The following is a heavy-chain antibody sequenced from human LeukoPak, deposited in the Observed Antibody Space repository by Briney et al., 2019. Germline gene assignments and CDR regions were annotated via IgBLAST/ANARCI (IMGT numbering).Heavy chain of an antibody. V-gene: IGHV3-23*01. J-gene: IGHJ4*02. CDR1: GFTFSGFP. Sequence: GGSLRLSCAASGFTFSGFPMSWVRQAPGKGLEWVSAISGSGDSTYYGDSVKGRFTISRDNSKNTLYLQMNSLRAEDTAVYYCTKDWGYWGQGTPVTVSS. CDR3: TKDWGY. D-gene: IGHD3-16*01. CDR2: ISGSGDST.